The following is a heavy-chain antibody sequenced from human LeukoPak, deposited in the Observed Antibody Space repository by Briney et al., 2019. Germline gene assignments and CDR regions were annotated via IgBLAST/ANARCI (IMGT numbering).Heavy chain of an antibody. D-gene: IGHD5-18*01. V-gene: IGHV4-59*11. J-gene: IGHJ4*02. CDR1: GGSISSHY. CDR2: IYYSVST. Sequence: SETLCLTCTASGGSISSHYWRWIRQPPGKALEWIGYIYYSVSTNYNPSLKSRVTISGGTSKNQFSLKMNSVTATDTAVYYCARAKGYNYGYGIDYWGQGTLVTVSS. CDR3: ARAKGYNYGYGIDY.